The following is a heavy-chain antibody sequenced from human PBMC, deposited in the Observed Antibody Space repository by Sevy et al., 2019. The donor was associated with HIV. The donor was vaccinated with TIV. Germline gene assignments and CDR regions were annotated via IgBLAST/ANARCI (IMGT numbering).Heavy chain of an antibody. J-gene: IGHJ4*02. CDR3: ARDKLPPVMVTMVRGALSYYFDY. V-gene: IGHV3-33*01. CDR2: IWYDGSNK. D-gene: IGHD3-10*01. CDR1: GFTFSSYG. Sequence: GGSLRLSCAASGFTFSSYGMHWVRQTPGKGLEWVAVIWYDGSNKYYADSVKGRFTISRDNSKNTLYLQMNSLRADDTAVYYCARDKLPPVMVTMVRGALSYYFDYWGQGTLVTVSS.